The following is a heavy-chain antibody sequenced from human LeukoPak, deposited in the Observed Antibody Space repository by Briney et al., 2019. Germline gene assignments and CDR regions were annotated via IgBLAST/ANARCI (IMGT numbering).Heavy chain of an antibody. CDR1: GGSISSGNYY. CDR2: IYYSGST. CDR3: AICRDSRANVGY. V-gene: IGHV4-39*01. D-gene: IGHD2-21*02. J-gene: IGHJ4*02. Sequence: SQTLSLTCTVSGGSISSGNYYWGWIRQPPGKGLEWIGSIYYSGSTYYNPSLKSRVTISADTSKNQFSLKLSSVTAADTAVYYCAICRDSRANVGYWGQGTLVTVSS.